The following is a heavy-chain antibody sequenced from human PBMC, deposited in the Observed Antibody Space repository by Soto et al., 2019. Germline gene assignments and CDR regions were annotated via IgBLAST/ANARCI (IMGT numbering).Heavy chain of an antibody. CDR1: GFTFSSYA. J-gene: IGHJ6*02. V-gene: IGHV3-23*01. CDR3: AKAHHRVTILGVVIIARLYYYYGMDV. Sequence: GGSLRLSCAASGFTFSSYAMSWVRQAPGKGLEWVSAISGSGGSTYYADSVKGRFTISRDNSKNTLYLQMNSLRAEDTAVYYCAKAHHRVTILGVVIIARLYYYYGMDVWGQGTTVTVSS. CDR2: ISGSGGST. D-gene: IGHD3-3*01.